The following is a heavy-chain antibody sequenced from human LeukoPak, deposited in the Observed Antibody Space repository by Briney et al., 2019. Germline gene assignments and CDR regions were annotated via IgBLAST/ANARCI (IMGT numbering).Heavy chain of an antibody. CDR1: GGSISSYY. Sequence: SKTLSLTCTVSGGSISSYYWSWIRQPPGKGLEWIGYIYYSGSTNYNPSLKSRVTISVDTSKNQFSLKLSSMTAADTAVYYCARAYYGSGSYPLDYWGQGTLVTVSS. CDR3: ARAYYGSGSYPLDY. J-gene: IGHJ4*02. V-gene: IGHV4-59*12. CDR2: IYYSGST. D-gene: IGHD3-10*01.